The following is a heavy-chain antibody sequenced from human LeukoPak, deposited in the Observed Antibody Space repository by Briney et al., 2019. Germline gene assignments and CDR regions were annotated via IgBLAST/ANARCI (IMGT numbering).Heavy chain of an antibody. Sequence: SETLSLTCAVSGGSFSGYYWSWIRQPPGKGLEWIGDINHSGSTNYNPSLKSRVTISLDTSKNQFSLKLSSVTAADTAVYYCARTFSESYYYYGMDVWGQGTTVTVSS. CDR1: GGSFSGYY. J-gene: IGHJ6*02. D-gene: IGHD1-26*01. CDR3: ARTFSESYYYYGMDV. V-gene: IGHV4-34*01. CDR2: INHSGST.